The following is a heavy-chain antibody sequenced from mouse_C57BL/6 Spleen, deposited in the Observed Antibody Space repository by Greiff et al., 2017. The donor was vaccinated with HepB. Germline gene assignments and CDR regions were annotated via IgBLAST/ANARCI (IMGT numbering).Heavy chain of an antibody. V-gene: IGHV1-26*01. Sequence: VQLQQSGPELVKPGASVKISCKASGYTFTDYYMNWVKQSHGKSLEWIGDINPNNGGTSYNQKFKGKATLTVDKSSSTAYMELRSLTSEDSAVYYCARGYYEGMDYWGQGASVTVSS. CDR2: INPNNGGT. J-gene: IGHJ4*01. CDR3: ARGYYEGMDY. D-gene: IGHD2-3*01. CDR1: GYTFTDYY.